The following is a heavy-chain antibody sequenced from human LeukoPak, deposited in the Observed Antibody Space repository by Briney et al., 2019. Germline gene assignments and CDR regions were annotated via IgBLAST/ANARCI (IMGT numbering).Heavy chain of an antibody. Sequence: GGSLRLSCAASGFTFDDYAMNWVRQPPGRGLEWVSGIHWNGGFTAYADSVKGRFTISRDNAKNSLYLQMNSLRDEDTAVYYCARDRVERGYKCFDYWGQGTLVTVSS. CDR1: GFTFDDYA. D-gene: IGHD5-18*01. CDR2: IHWNGGFT. V-gene: IGHV3-20*04. J-gene: IGHJ4*02. CDR3: ARDRVERGYKCFDY.